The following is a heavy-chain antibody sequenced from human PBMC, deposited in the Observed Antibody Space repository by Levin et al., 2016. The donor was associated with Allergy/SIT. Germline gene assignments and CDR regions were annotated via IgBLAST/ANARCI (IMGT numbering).Heavy chain of an antibody. J-gene: IGHJ5*02. Sequence: SETLSLTCTVSGGSISSGGYYWSWIRQHPGKGLEWIGCIYYSGSTYYNPSLKSRVTISVDTSKNQFSLKLSSVTAADTAVYYCARELWFGEFPNWFDPWGQGTLVTVS. CDR2: IYYSGST. CDR3: ARELWFGEFPNWFDP. CDR1: GGSISSGGYY. V-gene: IGHV4-31*03. D-gene: IGHD3-10*01.